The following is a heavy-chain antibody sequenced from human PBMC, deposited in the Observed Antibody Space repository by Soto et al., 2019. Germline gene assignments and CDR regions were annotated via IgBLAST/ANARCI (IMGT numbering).Heavy chain of an antibody. Sequence: ASVKVSCKVSGGTFNKYTITWVRQAPGQGLEWMGRIIPIFDMTNYAQKFQGRVTMTTDTSTSTAYMEMRSLRSDDTAVYYCATRSPAFDYWGQGTLVTVSS. V-gene: IGHV1-69*02. CDR2: IIPIFDMT. J-gene: IGHJ4*02. CDR3: ATRSPAFDY. CDR1: GGTFNKYT.